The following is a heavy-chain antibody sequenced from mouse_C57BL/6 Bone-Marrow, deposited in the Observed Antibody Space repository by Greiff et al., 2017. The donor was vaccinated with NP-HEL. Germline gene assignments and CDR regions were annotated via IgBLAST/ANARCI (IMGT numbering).Heavy chain of an antibody. CDR1: GYTFTDYY. V-gene: IGHV1-19*01. Sequence: DVKLVESGPVLVKPGASVKMSCKASGYTFTDYYMNWVKQSHGKSLEWIGVINPYNGGTSYNQKFKGKATLTVDKSSSTAYMELNSLTSEDSAVYYCARGEAYYSNYDAMDYWGQGTSVTVSS. CDR2: INPYNGGT. J-gene: IGHJ4*01. CDR3: ARGEAYYSNYDAMDY. D-gene: IGHD2-5*01.